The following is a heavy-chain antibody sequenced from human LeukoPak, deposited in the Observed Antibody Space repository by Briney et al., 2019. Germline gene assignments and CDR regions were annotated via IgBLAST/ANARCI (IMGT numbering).Heavy chain of an antibody. CDR1: GGSFSADY. J-gene: IGHJ6*03. V-gene: IGHV4-34*01. Sequence: PSETLSLTCAVSGGSFSADYWSWIRQSPRKGLEWIGEINHSGDTNYNPSLNSRLTISIDPSKNQVSLTLNSVTAADTAVCYCARGLKDSKRYYSYYYYMDVWGEGTKVTVSS. CDR3: ARGLKDSKRYYSYYYYMDV. D-gene: IGHD4-11*01. CDR2: INHSGDT.